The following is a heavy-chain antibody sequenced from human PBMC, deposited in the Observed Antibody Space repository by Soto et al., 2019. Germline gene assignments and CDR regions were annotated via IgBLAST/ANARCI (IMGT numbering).Heavy chain of an antibody. V-gene: IGHV3-23*01. D-gene: IGHD6-19*01. Sequence: PGGSLRLSCAASGFTFSSYAMSWVRQAPGKGLEWVSSISGSGGSTYYADSVKGRFTISRDNSKNTLYLQMNSLRAEDTAVYYCAKDRHAGAVAGTVVAFDIWGQGTMVTVSS. CDR1: GFTFSSYA. CDR3: AKDRHAGAVAGTVVAFDI. J-gene: IGHJ3*02. CDR2: ISGSGGST.